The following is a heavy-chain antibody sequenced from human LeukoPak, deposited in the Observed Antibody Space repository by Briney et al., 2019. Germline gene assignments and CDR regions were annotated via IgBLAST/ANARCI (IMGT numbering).Heavy chain of an antibody. CDR3: ARSGYCSGGSCYDRYNWFDP. J-gene: IGHJ5*02. D-gene: IGHD2-15*01. CDR2: IYPGDSDT. Sequence: GESLKTSCKGSGYNFTPYWIVWVRQMPGKGLEWMGIIYPGDSDTRYSPSFQGQVTISADKSISTAYLQWSSLKASDTAMYYCARSGYCSGGSCYDRYNWFDPWGQGTLVTVSS. CDR1: GYNFTPYW. V-gene: IGHV5-51*01.